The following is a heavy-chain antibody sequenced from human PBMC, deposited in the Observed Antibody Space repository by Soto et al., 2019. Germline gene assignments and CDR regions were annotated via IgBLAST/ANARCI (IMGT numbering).Heavy chain of an antibody. CDR2: INPTSGAT. V-gene: IGHV1-2*02. CDR1: GYTFAAFF. J-gene: IGHJ4*02. Sequence: ASVKVSCKTSGYTFAAFFIHWIRQAPGQGLEWMGWINPTSGATVSAQKFQDRVTMTRDTSISTAYMELRGLKSDDTAVYYCTRDPDYGDYWGYFFDYWGQGTPVTVSS. D-gene: IGHD4-17*01. CDR3: TRDPDYGDYWGYFFDY.